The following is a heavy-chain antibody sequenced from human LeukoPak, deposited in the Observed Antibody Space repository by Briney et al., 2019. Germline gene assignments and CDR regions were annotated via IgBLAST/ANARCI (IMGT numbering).Heavy chain of an antibody. Sequence: KTSETLSLTCTVSGGSISSGSYYWSWIRQPAGKGLEWIGRIYTSGSTNYNPSLKSRVTISVDTSKNQFSLKLSSVTAADTAVYYCASALPGIAAAGYYYYGMDVWGQGTLVTVSS. D-gene: IGHD6-13*01. CDR2: IYTSGST. CDR1: GGSISSGSYY. V-gene: IGHV4-61*02. CDR3: ASALPGIAAAGYYYYGMDV. J-gene: IGHJ6*02.